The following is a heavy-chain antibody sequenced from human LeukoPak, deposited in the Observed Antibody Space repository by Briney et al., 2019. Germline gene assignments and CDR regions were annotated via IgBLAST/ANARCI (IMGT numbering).Heavy chain of an antibody. CDR2: ISAYNGNR. V-gene: IGHV1-18*01. CDR1: GYTFTIYG. CDR3: ARGSPSRYHYDRSGYYGGYFDS. D-gene: IGHD3-22*01. Sequence: ASVKVSCKASGYTFTIYGITWLRQAPAQGLEWMGWISAYNGNRHDAQKLQGRVTMTTDTSTSTAYMELRSLRSDDTAVYYCARGSPSRYHYDRSGYYGGYFDSWGQGTLVTVSS. J-gene: IGHJ4*02.